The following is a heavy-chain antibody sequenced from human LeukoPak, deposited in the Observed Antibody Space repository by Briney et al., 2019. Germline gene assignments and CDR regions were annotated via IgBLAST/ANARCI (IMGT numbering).Heavy chain of an antibody. CDR3: ARGISSVYAFDI. V-gene: IGHV3-66*01. D-gene: IGHD3-22*01. Sequence: GGSLRLSCAASGFTFSDYYMSWIRQAPGKGLEWVSVIYSGGSTYYADSVKGRFTISRDNSKNTLYLQMNSLRAEDTAVYYCARGISSVYAFDIWGQGTMVTVSS. J-gene: IGHJ3*02. CDR2: IYSGGST. CDR1: GFTFSDYY.